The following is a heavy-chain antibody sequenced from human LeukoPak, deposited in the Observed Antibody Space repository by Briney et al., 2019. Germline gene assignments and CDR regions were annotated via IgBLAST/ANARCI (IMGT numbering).Heavy chain of an antibody. D-gene: IGHD3-16*01. Sequence: PGGSLRLSCAASGFTFSSYRMNWVREAPGKGREWVSYISGSGSAIYYADSVKGRFTVSRDNSTNTLFLQMNSLRAEDTAVYYCAKDGGLWVSAPWGDSWGRGTLVTVSS. V-gene: IGHV3-48*01. CDR3: AKDGGLWVSAPWGDS. CDR2: ISGSGSAI. J-gene: IGHJ4*02. CDR1: GFTFSSYR.